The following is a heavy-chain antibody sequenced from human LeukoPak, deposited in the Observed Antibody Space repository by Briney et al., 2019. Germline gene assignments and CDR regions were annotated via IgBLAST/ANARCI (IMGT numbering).Heavy chain of an antibody. CDR3: ARGDYYL. D-gene: IGHD3-10*01. V-gene: IGHV3-9*01. CDR2: ISWNSGSI. Sequence: GRSLRLSCAASGFTFDDYAMHWVRQAPGKGLEWVSGISWNSGSIGYADSVKGRFTISRDNAKNSLYLQMNSLRAEDTAVYYCARGDYYLWGQGTLVTVSS. CDR1: GFTFDDYA. J-gene: IGHJ5*02.